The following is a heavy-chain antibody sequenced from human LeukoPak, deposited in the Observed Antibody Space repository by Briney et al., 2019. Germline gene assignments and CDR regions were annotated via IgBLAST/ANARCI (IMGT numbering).Heavy chain of an antibody. CDR2: ISSSSSYI. Sequence: GGSLRLSCAASGFTFSSYGMNWVRQAPGKGLEWASSISSSSSYIYYADSVKGRFTISRDNAKNSLYLQMNSLRAEDTAVYYCARAIDGSGIDYWGQGTLVTVSS. J-gene: IGHJ4*02. CDR1: GFTFSSYG. D-gene: IGHD3-10*01. CDR3: ARAIDGSGIDY. V-gene: IGHV3-21*01.